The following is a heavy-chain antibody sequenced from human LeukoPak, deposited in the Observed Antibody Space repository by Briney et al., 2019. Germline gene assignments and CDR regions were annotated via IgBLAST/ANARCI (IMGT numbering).Heavy chain of an antibody. J-gene: IGHJ4*02. Sequence: PSETLSLTCTVPGGSISSSSYYWGWIRQPPGKGLEWIGSIYYSGSTYYNPSLKSRVTISVDTSKNQFSLKLSSVTAADTAVYYCARRIAAADPYYFDYWGQGTLVTVSS. CDR3: ARRIAAADPYYFDY. CDR2: IYYSGST. CDR1: GGSISSSSYY. V-gene: IGHV4-39*01. D-gene: IGHD6-13*01.